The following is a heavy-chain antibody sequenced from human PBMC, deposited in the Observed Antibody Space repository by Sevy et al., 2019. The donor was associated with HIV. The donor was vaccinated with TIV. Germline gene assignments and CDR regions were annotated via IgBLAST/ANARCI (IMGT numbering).Heavy chain of an antibody. Sequence: GGSLRLSCAASGFTFSSYGMHWVRQAPGKGLEWVAVIWYDGSNKYYADSVKGRFTISRDNSKNTLYLQMNSLGAEDTAVYYCARDHDSSGYYYGAYMDVWGKGTTVTVSS. CDR1: GFTFSSYG. J-gene: IGHJ6*03. CDR2: IWYDGSNK. D-gene: IGHD3-22*01. V-gene: IGHV3-33*01. CDR3: ARDHDSSGYYYGAYMDV.